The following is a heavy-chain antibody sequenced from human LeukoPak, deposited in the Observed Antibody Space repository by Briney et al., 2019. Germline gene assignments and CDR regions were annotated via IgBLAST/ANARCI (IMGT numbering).Heavy chain of an antibody. V-gene: IGHV4-59*08. CDR3: ARLEYSGTYTIDY. D-gene: IGHD1-26*01. CDR1: GGSISSYY. J-gene: IGHJ4*02. CDR2: IYYTGSA. Sequence: SETLSLTRTVSGGSISSYYWSWIRQPPGKGLEWIGHIYYTGSADYNPSLKSRVTISVDTSKNQFSLKLTSVTAADTALYYCARLEYSGTYTIDYWGQGTLVTVSS.